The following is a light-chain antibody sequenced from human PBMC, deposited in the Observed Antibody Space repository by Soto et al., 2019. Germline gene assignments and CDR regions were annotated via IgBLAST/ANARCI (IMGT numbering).Light chain of an antibody. V-gene: IGLV2-18*02. CDR2: EVS. Sequence: QSALTQPPSVSGSPGQSVTISCTGNSSDVGSYNRVSWYQQPPGTAPKLMIYEVSNRPSGVPDRFSGSKSGNTASLTISGHQAEDEADYYCSSYISSSTSVVFGGGTTLTVL. J-gene: IGLJ2*01. CDR3: SSYISSSTSVV. CDR1: SSDVGSYNR.